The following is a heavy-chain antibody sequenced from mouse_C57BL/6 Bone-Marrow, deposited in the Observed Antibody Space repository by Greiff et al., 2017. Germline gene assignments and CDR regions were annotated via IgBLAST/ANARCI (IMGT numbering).Heavy chain of an antibody. J-gene: IGHJ1*03. D-gene: IGHD2-1*01. CDR2: IDPSASYT. Sequence: QVQLQQPGAELVKPGASVKLSCKASGYTFTSYWMQWVKQRPGQGLEWIGEIDPSASYTNYNQKFKGKATLTVDTSSSTAYMQLSSLTSEDSAVYYCAREIYGNYAYWYFDVWGTGTTVTVSS. CDR1: GYTFTSYW. V-gene: IGHV1-50*01. CDR3: AREIYGNYAYWYFDV.